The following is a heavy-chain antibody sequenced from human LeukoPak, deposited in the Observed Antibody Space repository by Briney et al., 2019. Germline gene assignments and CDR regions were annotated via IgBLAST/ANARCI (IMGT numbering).Heavy chain of an antibody. Sequence: GGSLRLSCAASGFTFSSYSMNWVRQAPGKGLEWVSYISSSSSTLYYADSVKGRFTISRDNAKNSLYLQMNSLRAEDTALYYCAREGSRGNLGYWGQGTLVTVSS. J-gene: IGHJ4*02. CDR2: ISSSSSTL. V-gene: IGHV3-48*04. D-gene: IGHD4-23*01. CDR3: AREGSRGNLGY. CDR1: GFTFSSYS.